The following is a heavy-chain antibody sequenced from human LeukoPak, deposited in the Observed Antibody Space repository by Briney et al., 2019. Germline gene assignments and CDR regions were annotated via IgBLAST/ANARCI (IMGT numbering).Heavy chain of an antibody. V-gene: IGHV3-23*01. D-gene: IGHD3-22*01. CDR3: AKSKKEPMIVVVRSFDY. CDR2: ISGSGGST. CDR1: GFTFSSYA. J-gene: IGHJ4*02. Sequence: GGSLRLSCAASGFTFSSYAMSWVRQAPGKGLEWVSAISGSGGSTYYADSVKGRFTISRDNSKNTLYLQMNSLRAEDTAVYYCAKSKKEPMIVVVRSFDYWGQGTLVTVSS.